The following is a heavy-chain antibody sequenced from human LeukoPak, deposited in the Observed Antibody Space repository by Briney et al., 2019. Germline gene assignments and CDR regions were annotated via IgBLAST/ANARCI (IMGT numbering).Heavy chain of an antibody. V-gene: IGHV4-39*01. CDR3: ARHPYQLLWLSWFDP. Sequence: KPSETLSLTCTVSGGSSNSSRYYWGWIRQPPGKGLEWIGSIYYSGSTYYNPSLKSRVTISVDTSKNQFSLKLSSVTAADTAVYYCARHPYQLLWLSWFDPWGQGTLVTVSS. CDR2: IYYSGST. CDR1: GGSSNSSRYY. D-gene: IGHD2-2*01. J-gene: IGHJ5*02.